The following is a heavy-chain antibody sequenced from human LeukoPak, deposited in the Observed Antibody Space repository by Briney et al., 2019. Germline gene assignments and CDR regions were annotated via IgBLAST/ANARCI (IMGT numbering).Heavy chain of an antibody. Sequence: GASVKVSCKASGGTFSSYAISWVRQAPGQGLEWMGGVIPIFGTANYAQKFQGRVTITADESASTAYMELSSLRSEDTAVYYCASRSCGGDCYSTHYYYYGLDVWGQGTTVTVSS. D-gene: IGHD2-21*02. CDR3: ASRSCGGDCYSTHYYYYGLDV. CDR1: GGTFSSYA. V-gene: IGHV1-69*13. CDR2: VIPIFGTA. J-gene: IGHJ6*02.